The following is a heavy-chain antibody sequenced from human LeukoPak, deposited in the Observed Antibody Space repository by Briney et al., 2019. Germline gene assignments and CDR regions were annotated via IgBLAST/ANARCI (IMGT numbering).Heavy chain of an antibody. D-gene: IGHD5-24*01. Sequence: GGSLRLSCAASGFIFSTYGMHWVRQAPGKGLEWVAFIRSDGSIKYYADSVKGRFTISRDNSKNTLYLQMNSLRAEDTAVYYCARDRELDVWGQGTTVTVSS. V-gene: IGHV3-30*02. CDR1: GFIFSTYG. CDR3: ARDRELDV. CDR2: IRSDGSIK. J-gene: IGHJ6*02.